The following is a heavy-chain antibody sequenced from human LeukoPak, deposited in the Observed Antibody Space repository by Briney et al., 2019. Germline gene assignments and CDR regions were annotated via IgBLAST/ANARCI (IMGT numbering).Heavy chain of an antibody. CDR2: IYHSGST. V-gene: IGHV4-59*04. Sequence: SETLSLTCTVSGGSISSYYWSWIRQPPGKGLEWIGTIYHSGSTYYNPSLKSRVTISIDTSNNQFSLKLSSVTAADTAVYYCARGGYNYGSIDYWGQGTLVSVSS. J-gene: IGHJ4*02. CDR1: GGSISSYY. CDR3: ARGGYNYGSIDY. D-gene: IGHD5-24*01.